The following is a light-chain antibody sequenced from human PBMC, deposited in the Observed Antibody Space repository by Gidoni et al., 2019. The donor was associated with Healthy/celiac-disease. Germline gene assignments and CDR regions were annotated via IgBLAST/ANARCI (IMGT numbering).Light chain of an antibody. V-gene: IGKV3-11*01. Sequence: EIVLTQSPATLSLSPGERATLPCRASQSVSSYLAWYQQKPGQAPRLLIYDASNRATGIPARFSGSGSGTDFTLTISSLEPEDFAVYSCQQRSNWPPSITFGQGTRLEIK. CDR3: QQRSNWPPSIT. CDR2: DAS. J-gene: IGKJ5*01. CDR1: QSVSSY.